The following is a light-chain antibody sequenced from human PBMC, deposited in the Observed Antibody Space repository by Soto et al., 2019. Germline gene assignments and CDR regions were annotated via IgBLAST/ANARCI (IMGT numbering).Light chain of an antibody. CDR3: LQHKTFLT. Sequence: DIQMTQSPSSLSASVGDRVTITCRASQRIGSFLNWYQQRPGKVPKFLISAASTLQSGVPSRFSGSGSGTDFTLTISSLQPEDFATYYCLQHKTFLTFGGGTRVEIK. V-gene: IGKV1-39*01. CDR2: AAS. CDR1: QRIGSF. J-gene: IGKJ4*01.